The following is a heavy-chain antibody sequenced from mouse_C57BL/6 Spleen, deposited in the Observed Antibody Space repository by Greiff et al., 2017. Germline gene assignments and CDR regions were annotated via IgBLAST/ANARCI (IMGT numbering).Heavy chain of an antibody. CDR2: INPSTGGT. CDR3: ARDGNYFDV. V-gene: IGHV1-42*01. CDR1: GYSFTGYY. Sequence: VQLQQSGPELVKPGASVKISCKASGYSFTGYYMNWVKQSPEKSLEWIGEINPSTGGTTYNQKFKAKATLTVDKSSSTAYMQLKSLTSEDSAVYYCARDGNYFDVWGTGTTVTVSS. D-gene: IGHD1-1*01. J-gene: IGHJ1*03.